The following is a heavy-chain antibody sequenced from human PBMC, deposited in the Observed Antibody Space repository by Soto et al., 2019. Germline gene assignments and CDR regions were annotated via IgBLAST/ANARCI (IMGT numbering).Heavy chain of an antibody. J-gene: IGHJ4*02. V-gene: IGHV1-2*04. CDR3: ARDKDIAAAGTDYYFDY. CDR1: GYTFTGYY. Sequence: ASVKVSCKASGYTFTGYYMHWVRQAPGQGLEWMGWINPNSGGTNYAQKFQGWVTMTRDTSISTAYMELSRLRSDDTAVYYCARDKDIAAAGTDYYFDYWGQGTLVTVSS. CDR2: INPNSGGT. D-gene: IGHD6-13*01.